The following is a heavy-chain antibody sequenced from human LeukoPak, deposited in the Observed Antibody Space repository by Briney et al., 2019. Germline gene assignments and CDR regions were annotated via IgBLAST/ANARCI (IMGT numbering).Heavy chain of an antibody. CDR3: ARAKYTSTWSKIDS. CDR1: GGSISGYY. J-gene: IGHJ4*02. D-gene: IGHD6-6*01. V-gene: IGHV4-59*01. Sequence: PSETLSLTCTVSGGSISGYYWSWIRQSPEKGLEWIWYIYYSGSTNYNPSRKSRVTISLDKSKNHVSLKLTSVTAADTAFYYCARAKYTSTWSKIDSWGQGILVTVSS. CDR2: IYYSGST.